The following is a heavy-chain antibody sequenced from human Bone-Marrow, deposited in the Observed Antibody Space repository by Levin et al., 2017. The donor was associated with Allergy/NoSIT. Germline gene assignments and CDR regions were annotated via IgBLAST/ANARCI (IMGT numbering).Heavy chain of an antibody. J-gene: IGHJ4*02. V-gene: IGHV3-21*06. CDR2: ISSGSRYI. D-gene: IGHD6-6*01. CDR3: ARDFEGQLNS. CDR1: GFTFSSYS. Sequence: GESLKISCAASGFTFSSYSMNWVRQAPGKGLEWVSSISSGSRYIYYADSVKGRFTISRDDARNSLYLQMNSLRAKDMALYYCARDFEGQLNSWGQGTLVTVSA.